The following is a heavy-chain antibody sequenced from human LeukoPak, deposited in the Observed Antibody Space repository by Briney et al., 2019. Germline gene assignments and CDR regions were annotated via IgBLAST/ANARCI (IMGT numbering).Heavy chain of an antibody. CDR2: ISSSSTI. CDR1: GFTFSSYA. D-gene: IGHD3-16*01. Sequence: GGSLRLSCAASGFTFSSYAMSWVRQAPGKGLEWVSYISSSSTIYYADSVKGRFTISRDNAKNSLYLQMNSLRAEDTAVYYCARQYGSYVDFDYWGQGTLVTVSS. J-gene: IGHJ4*02. V-gene: IGHV3-48*01. CDR3: ARQYGSYVDFDY.